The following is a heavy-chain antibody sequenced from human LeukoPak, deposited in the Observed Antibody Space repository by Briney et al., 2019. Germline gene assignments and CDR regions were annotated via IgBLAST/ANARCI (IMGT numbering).Heavy chain of an antibody. CDR1: GGSFSGYY. Sequence: SETLSLTCAVYGGSFSGYYWSWIRQPPGKGREWIGEINHSGSTNYNTSLKSRVTISVDTSKNQFSLKLISVTAADTAVYYCASSRRDGYNSGGQFDYWGQGTLVTVSS. V-gene: IGHV4-34*01. CDR3: ASSRRDGYNSGGQFDY. J-gene: IGHJ4*02. CDR2: INHSGST. D-gene: IGHD5-24*01.